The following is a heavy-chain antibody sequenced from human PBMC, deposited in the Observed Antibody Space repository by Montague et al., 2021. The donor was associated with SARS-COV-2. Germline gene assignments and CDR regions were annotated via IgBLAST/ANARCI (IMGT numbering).Heavy chain of an antibody. Sequence: SETLSLTCSVSGDSISSYYYNWIRQTPGKGLEWIGYAYYFPSTNXANXYSDPSLKRRVTISLDTSENQFSLKLSSVTAADTAVYYCARTWRFGQSYGLDIWGQGTMVTVSS. J-gene: IGHJ3*02. CDR2: AYYFPST. V-gene: IGHV4-59*01. CDR3: ARTWRFGQSYGLDI. CDR1: GDSISSYY. D-gene: IGHD3-16*01.